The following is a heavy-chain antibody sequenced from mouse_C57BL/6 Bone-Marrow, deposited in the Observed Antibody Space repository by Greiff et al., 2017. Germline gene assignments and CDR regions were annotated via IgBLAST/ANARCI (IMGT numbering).Heavy chain of an antibody. CDR1: GYTFTSYW. CDR3: ARGGYYGSSSPWFAY. J-gene: IGHJ3*01. D-gene: IGHD1-1*01. Sequence: QVQLQQPGAELVMPGASVKLSCKASGYTFTSYWMHWVKQRPGQGLEWIGEIDPSDSYTNYNQKFKGKSKLTVDKSSRTAYMQLSSLTSEDSAVYYCARGGYYGSSSPWFAYWGQGTLVTVSA. CDR2: IDPSDSYT. V-gene: IGHV1-69*01.